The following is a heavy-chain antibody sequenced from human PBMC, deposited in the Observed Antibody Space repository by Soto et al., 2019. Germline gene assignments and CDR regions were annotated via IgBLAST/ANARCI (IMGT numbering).Heavy chain of an antibody. CDR2: MNPKSGGA. J-gene: IGHJ3*02. V-gene: IGHV1-2*02. CDR1: GYTFTDYY. D-gene: IGHD2-15*01. Sequence: VKVSCKTSGYTFTDYYTHWVRQAPGQGLEWMGWMNPKSGGAYFAQKFQGRVTLTRDTSIGTAYIEVNSLTSDDTAVYFCTIENIENSDCLYDAFDIWGQGT. CDR3: TIENIENSDCLYDAFDI.